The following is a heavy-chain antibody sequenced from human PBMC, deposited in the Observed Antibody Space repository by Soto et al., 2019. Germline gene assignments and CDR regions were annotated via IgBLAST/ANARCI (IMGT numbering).Heavy chain of an antibody. J-gene: IGHJ4*01. D-gene: IGHD3-3*01. CDR1: GYTFTSYG. V-gene: IGHV1-18*01. CDR3: ARAPIDFCSGRHDY. Sequence: QVQLVQSGAEVKKPGASVKVTCKASGYTFTSYGISWVRQAPGQGLEWMGWLRAYNGNTNYAQNLQGRVTMSTDTSTRTAYMELRSLRSDDTAVYYCARAPIDFCSGRHDYWGHGTLVTVSS. CDR2: LRAYNGNT.